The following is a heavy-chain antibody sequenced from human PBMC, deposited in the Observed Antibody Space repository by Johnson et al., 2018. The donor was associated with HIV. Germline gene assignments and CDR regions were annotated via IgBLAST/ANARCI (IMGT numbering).Heavy chain of an antibody. CDR3: AKDTERGTITMIVGGAFDI. Sequence: VLLVESGGGLVQPGGSLRLSCAASGFTISSNYMSWVRQVPGKGLEWVSGISWNSGSIGYADSVKGRFTISRDNAKNSLYLQMNSLRAEDTALYYCAKDTERGTITMIVGGAFDIWGQGTMVTVSS. V-gene: IGHV3-9*01. J-gene: IGHJ3*02. D-gene: IGHD3-22*01. CDR2: ISWNSGSI. CDR1: GFTISSNY.